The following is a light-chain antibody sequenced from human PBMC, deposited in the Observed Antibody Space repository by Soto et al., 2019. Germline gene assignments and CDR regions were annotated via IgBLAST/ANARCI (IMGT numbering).Light chain of an antibody. J-gene: IGKJ1*01. CDR3: QYYDADVWT. Sequence: DFQMTQSPSTLSASVGDRVTITCRASQSISIWLALYQQKPGKAPKLLIYKASSLESGVPSRFSGSGSGTEFTLTITSLQPDDFATYYCQYYDADVWTFGQGTKV. V-gene: IGKV1-5*03. CDR1: QSISIW. CDR2: KAS.